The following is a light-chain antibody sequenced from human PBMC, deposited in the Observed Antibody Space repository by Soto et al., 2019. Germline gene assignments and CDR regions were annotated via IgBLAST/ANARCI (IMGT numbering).Light chain of an antibody. CDR1: QSIGSS. J-gene: IGKJ1*01. V-gene: IGKV1-39*01. Sequence: DIQLTQSPSFLSASVGDRVTITCRASQSIGSSLNWYQQKPGKAPKLLMYAASSLQSGVPSSFSGSGSGTDFTLTISSLQPEDFATYYCQQSYSTSPTFGQGTKVDIK. CDR3: QQSYSTSPT. CDR2: AAS.